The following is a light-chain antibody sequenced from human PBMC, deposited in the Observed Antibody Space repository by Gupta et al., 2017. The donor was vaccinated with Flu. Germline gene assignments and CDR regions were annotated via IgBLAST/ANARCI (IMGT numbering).Light chain of an antibody. CDR1: SSDVGGYNY. J-gene: IGLJ1*01. V-gene: IGLV2-14*01. CDR2: EVS. Sequence: QSALTQPASVSGSPGQSITISCTGTSSDVGGYNYVSWYQQHPGKAPKLMIYEVSNRPSGGSNRFSCAKYGNTASLTISGLQAEEDADYYCSSYTSSSTLYVFGTGTKVTVL. CDR3: SSYTSSSTLYV.